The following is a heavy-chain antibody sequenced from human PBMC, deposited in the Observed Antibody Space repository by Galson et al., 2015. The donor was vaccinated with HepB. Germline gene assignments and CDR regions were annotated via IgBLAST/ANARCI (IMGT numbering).Heavy chain of an antibody. D-gene: IGHD2-15*01. CDR3: AKDGIMVANNPYHFHY. Sequence: SLRLSCAASGFSFTRYAMTWVRQAPGKGLEWVSSITSSGGNSYYTDSVKGRFTVSRDNSKNTLLLKLNRLTAEETAMYFCAKDGIMVANNPYHFHYWGQGTLVTVSS. CDR1: GFSFTRYA. J-gene: IGHJ4*02. V-gene: IGHV3-23*01. CDR2: ITSSGGNS.